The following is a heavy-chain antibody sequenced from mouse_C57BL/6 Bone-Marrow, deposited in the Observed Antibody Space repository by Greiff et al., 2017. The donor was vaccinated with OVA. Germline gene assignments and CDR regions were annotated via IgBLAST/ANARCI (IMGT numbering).Heavy chain of an antibody. CDR1: GYTFTSYC. D-gene: IGHD2-12*01. Sequence: QVQLQQPGAELVKPGASVKLSCKASGYTFTSYCMHWVKQRPGKGLEWIGMIHPNSGSTNYNEKFKSKATLTVDKSSSTAYMQLSSLTSEDSAVYYCASNYCYDWFAYWGQGTLVTVSA. CDR2: IHPNSGST. J-gene: IGHJ3*01. CDR3: ASNYCYDWFAY. V-gene: IGHV1-64*01.